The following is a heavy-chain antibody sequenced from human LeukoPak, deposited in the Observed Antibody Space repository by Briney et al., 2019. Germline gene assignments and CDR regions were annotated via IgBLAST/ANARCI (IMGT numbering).Heavy chain of an antibody. J-gene: IGHJ6*02. CDR2: ISASGGST. CDR1: GFAFDIYA. Sequence: GGSLRLSCAASGFAFDIYAMTWVRQAPGKGLEWVSGISASGGSTYYADSVKGRFTISRDNSKNTLYLQMNSLRAEDTAVYYCAKDSSPVYYYYGMDVWGQGTTVTVSS. CDR3: AKDSSPVYYYYGMDV. V-gene: IGHV3-23*01. D-gene: IGHD6-13*01.